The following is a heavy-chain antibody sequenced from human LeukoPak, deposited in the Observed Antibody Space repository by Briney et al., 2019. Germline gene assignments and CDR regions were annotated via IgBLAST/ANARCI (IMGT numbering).Heavy chain of an antibody. CDR3: AKDAPYVETATLVRAYFFDY. CDR1: GFTFSSNA. D-gene: IGHD5-24*01. J-gene: IGHJ4*02. V-gene: IGHV3-23*01. Sequence: GGSLRLSCAATGFTFSSNAMSWVRQAPGKGLEWVSAISGSGGSTYYADSVKGRFTISRDNSKNTLYLQMNSLRAEDTAVYHCAKDAPYVETATLVRAYFFDYCGRGTLVTVSS. CDR2: ISGSGGST.